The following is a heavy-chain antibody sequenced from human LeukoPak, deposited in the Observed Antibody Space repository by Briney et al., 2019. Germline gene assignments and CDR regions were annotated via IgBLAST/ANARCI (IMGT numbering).Heavy chain of an antibody. J-gene: IGHJ4*02. Sequence: GGSLRLSCAASGFTFSSYSMNWVRQAPGKGLEWVSSISSSSSYIYYADSVKGRFTISRDNAKNSLYLQMNSLRAEDTAVYYCARDQGSSWYVVFDYWGQGTLVTVSS. CDR1: GFTFSSYS. CDR3: ARDQGSSWYVVFDY. D-gene: IGHD6-13*01. V-gene: IGHV3-21*01. CDR2: ISSSSSYI.